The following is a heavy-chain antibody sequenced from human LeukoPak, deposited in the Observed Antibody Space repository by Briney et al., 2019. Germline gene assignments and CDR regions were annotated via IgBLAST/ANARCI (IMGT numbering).Heavy chain of an antibody. D-gene: IGHD4-17*01. CDR3: AKGGDYLADAFDI. CDR1: GFTFDDYA. V-gene: IGHV3-9*01. J-gene: IGHJ3*02. Sequence: PGGSLGLSCAASGFTFDDYAMHWVRQAPGKGLEWVSGISWNSGSIGYADSVKGRFTISRDNAKNSLYLQMNSLRAEDTALYYCAKGGDYLADAFDIWGQGTMVTVSS. CDR2: ISWNSGSI.